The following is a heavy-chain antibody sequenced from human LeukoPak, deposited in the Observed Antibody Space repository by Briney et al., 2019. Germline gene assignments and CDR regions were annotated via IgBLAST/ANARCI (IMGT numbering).Heavy chain of an antibody. CDR1: GGSISSYY. CDR2: NYYSGST. V-gene: IGHV4-59*08. CDR3: ATGSVAGTNDY. J-gene: IGHJ4*02. D-gene: IGHD6-19*01. Sequence: SETLSLTCTVAGGSISSYYWSWIRQPPGKGLEWSGYNYYSGSTNYNPSLKSRVTISVDTSKNQFSLKLSSVTAADTAVYYCATGSVAGTNDYWGQGTLVTVSS.